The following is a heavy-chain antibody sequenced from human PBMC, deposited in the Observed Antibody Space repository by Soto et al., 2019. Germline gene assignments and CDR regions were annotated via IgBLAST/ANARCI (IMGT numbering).Heavy chain of an antibody. Sequence: PGGSLRLSCTASGFTFGDYAMSWVRQAPGKGLEWVGFIRSKAYGGTTEYAASVKGRFAISRDDSKSIAYLQMNSLKTEDTAVYYCTRDQGVPAATGYYGMDVWGQGTTVTVSS. CDR1: GFTFGDYA. CDR3: TRDQGVPAATGYYGMDV. D-gene: IGHD2-2*01. V-gene: IGHV3-49*04. CDR2: IRSKAYGGTT. J-gene: IGHJ6*02.